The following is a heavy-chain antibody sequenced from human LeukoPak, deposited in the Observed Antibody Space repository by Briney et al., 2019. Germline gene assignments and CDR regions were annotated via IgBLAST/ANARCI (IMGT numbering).Heavy chain of an antibody. D-gene: IGHD6-13*01. Sequence: ASVKVSCKPSGYPFTSYYLHRVRQAPGQGLEWMGIINPRGGTTSFAQKFQGRVTMTRDTSTSTVYMDLSSLRSDATAVYYCARRIATAGYDYWGQGTLVTVSS. CDR3: ARRIATAGYDY. CDR2: INPRGGTT. CDR1: GYPFTSYY. V-gene: IGHV1-46*01. J-gene: IGHJ4*02.